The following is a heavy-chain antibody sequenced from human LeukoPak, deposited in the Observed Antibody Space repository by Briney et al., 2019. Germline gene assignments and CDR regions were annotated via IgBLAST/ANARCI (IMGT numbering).Heavy chain of an antibody. CDR3: ARDGSGKEPDY. CDR2: IYYSGST. V-gene: IGHV4-31*03. D-gene: IGHD3-10*01. CDR1: GGSISSGGYY. Sequence: SETLSLTCTVSGGSISSGGYYWSWIRQHPGKGLEWIGYIYYSGSTYYNPSLKSRVAISVDTSKNQFSLKLSSVTAADTAVYYCARDGSGKEPDYWGQGTLVTVSS. J-gene: IGHJ4*02.